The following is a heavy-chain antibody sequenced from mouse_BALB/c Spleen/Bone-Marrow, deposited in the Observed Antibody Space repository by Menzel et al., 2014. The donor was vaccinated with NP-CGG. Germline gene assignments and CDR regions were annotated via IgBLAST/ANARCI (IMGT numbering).Heavy chain of an antibody. V-gene: IGHV1-77*01. CDR3: ARAASLDY. J-gene: IGHJ4*01. Sequence: VKLVESGAELARPGASVKLSCKASGYTFTDYYVSWVKQRTGQGLEWIGEIYPGSGNTYYNEKFKGKATLTADRSSSTAYMQLSSLTSEDSAVYSCARAASLDYWGQGTSVTVSS. CDR2: IYPGSGNT. CDR1: GYTFTDYY.